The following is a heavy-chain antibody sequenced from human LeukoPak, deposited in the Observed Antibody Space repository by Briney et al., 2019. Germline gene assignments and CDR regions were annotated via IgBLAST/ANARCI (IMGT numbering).Heavy chain of an antibody. Sequence: ASVKVSCKVSGYTLTELSMHWVRQAPGKGLEWMGGFDPEDGETIYAQKFQGRVTMTEDTSTDTAYMELSSLRSEDTAVYYCATDLVGYGSGSHSSPWAFDIWGQGTMVTVSS. J-gene: IGHJ3*02. CDR1: GYTLTELS. D-gene: IGHD3-10*01. CDR3: ATDLVGYGSGSHSSPWAFDI. CDR2: FDPEDGET. V-gene: IGHV1-24*01.